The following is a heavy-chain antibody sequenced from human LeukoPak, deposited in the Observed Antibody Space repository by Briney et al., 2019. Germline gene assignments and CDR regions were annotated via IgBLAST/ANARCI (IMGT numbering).Heavy chain of an antibody. J-gene: IGHJ4*02. Sequence: GGSLRLSCAASGFTFSSYSMNWVRQAPGKGLEWVSYISSSSSTIYYADSVKGRFTISRDNAKNSLYLQMNSLRAEDTAVYYCTTDEIAGIAAAGTDASFDYWGQGTLVTVSS. V-gene: IGHV3-48*04. CDR1: GFTFSSYS. D-gene: IGHD6-13*01. CDR2: ISSSSSTI. CDR3: TTDEIAGIAAAGTDASFDY.